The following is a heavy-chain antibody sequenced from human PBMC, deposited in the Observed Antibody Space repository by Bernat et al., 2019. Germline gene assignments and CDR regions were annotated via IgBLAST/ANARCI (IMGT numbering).Heavy chain of an antibody. CDR1: GGSISSSSYY. Sequence: QVQLQESGPGLVKPSETLSLTCTVSGGSISSSSYYWGWIRQPPGKGLEWIGSIYYSGSTYYNPSLKSRVTISVDTSKNQFSLKLSSVTAADTAVYYCARQGSGWTFDPWGQGTLVTVSS. V-gene: IGHV4-39*01. CDR3: ARQGSGWTFDP. D-gene: IGHD6-19*01. J-gene: IGHJ5*02. CDR2: IYYSGST.